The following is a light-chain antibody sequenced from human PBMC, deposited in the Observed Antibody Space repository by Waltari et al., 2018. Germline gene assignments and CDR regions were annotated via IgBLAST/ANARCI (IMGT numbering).Light chain of an antibody. V-gene: IGKV4-1*01. CDR2: WAS. CDR3: QQYYSTPLT. CDR1: QSFLYSSNNKNY. Sequence: DIVMTQSPDSLAVSLGERATINCKSSQSFLYSSNNKNYLAWSQQKPGQPPKLLIYWASTREAGVPDRFSGSGSGTEFTLTISSLQAEDVAVYYCQQYYSTPLTFGGGTKVEIK. J-gene: IGKJ4*01.